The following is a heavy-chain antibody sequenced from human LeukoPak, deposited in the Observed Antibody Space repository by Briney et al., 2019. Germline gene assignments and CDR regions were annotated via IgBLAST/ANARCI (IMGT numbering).Heavy chain of an antibody. V-gene: IGHV4-61*02. CDR2: IYTSGST. J-gene: IGHJ2*01. D-gene: IGHD3-22*01. CDR3: ARDRGLDSSGYYLLYWYFDL. Sequence: PSETLSLTCTVSGYSISSGYYWSWIRQPAGKGLEWIGRIYTSGSTNYNLSLKSRVTISIDTSKNQFSLKLSSVTAADTAVYYCARDRGLDSSGYYLLYWYFDLWGRGTLVTVSS. CDR1: GYSISSGYY.